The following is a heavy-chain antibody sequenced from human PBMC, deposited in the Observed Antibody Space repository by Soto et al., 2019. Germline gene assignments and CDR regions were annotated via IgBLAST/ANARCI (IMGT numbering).Heavy chain of an antibody. Sequence: HPGGSLRLSCAASGFTVSSNYMSWVRQAPGKGLEWVSVIYSGGSTYYADSVKGRFTISRDNSKNTLYLQMNSLRAEDTAVYYCARERGYSYGPYYYYYGMDVWGQGTTVTVSS. J-gene: IGHJ6*02. V-gene: IGHV3-53*01. CDR3: ARERGYSYGPYYYYYGMDV. D-gene: IGHD5-18*01. CDR2: IYSGGST. CDR1: GFTVSSNY.